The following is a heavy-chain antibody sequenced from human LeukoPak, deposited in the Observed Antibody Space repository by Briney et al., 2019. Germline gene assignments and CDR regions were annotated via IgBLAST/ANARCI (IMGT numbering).Heavy chain of an antibody. Sequence: SETLSLTCTVSGGSISSYYWSWIRQPPGKGLEWIGYIYYSGSTNYNPSLKSRVTISVDTSKNQFSLKLSSVTAADTAVYYCARXXXXXWLLHAFDIWGQGTMVT. V-gene: IGHV4-59*08. CDR2: IYYSGST. J-gene: IGHJ3*02. CDR1: GGSISSYY. D-gene: IGHD5-12*01. CDR3: ARXXXXXWLLHAFDI.